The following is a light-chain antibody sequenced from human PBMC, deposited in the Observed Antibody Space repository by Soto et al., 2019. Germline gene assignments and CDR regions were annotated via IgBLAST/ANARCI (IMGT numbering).Light chain of an antibody. Sequence: DIQMTQSPSSLSASVGDRVIITCRTSQSISNYLNWYQHKPGKAPKVLISAASNLQSGVPSRFSGSGSGTDFTLTISRLEPEDFAVYYCQQPWTFGQGTKVDIK. CDR2: AAS. CDR3: QQPWT. V-gene: IGKV1-39*01. J-gene: IGKJ1*01. CDR1: QSISNY.